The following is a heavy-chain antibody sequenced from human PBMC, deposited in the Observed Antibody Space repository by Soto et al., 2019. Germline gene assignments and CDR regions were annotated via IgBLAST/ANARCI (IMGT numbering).Heavy chain of an antibody. Sequence: GGSLRLSCAASGFTFSGSAMHWVRQASGKGLEWVGRIRSKANSYATAYAASVKGRFTISRDDSKNTAYLQMNSLKTEDTAVYYCTREHDYIRYYFDYWGQGTLVTVSS. CDR1: GFTFSGSA. CDR3: TREHDYIRYYFDY. V-gene: IGHV3-73*01. D-gene: IGHD4-4*01. CDR2: IRSKANSYAT. J-gene: IGHJ4*02.